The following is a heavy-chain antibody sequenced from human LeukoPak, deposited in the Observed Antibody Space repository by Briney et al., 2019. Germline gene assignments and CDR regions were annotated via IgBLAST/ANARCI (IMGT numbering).Heavy chain of an antibody. Sequence: SETLSLTCTVSGGSISSYYWSWIRQPPGKGLEWIGYIYYSGSTSYNPSLKSRVTISVDTSKNQFSLKLSSVTAADTAMYYCARQDGRAHYYYGMDVWGQGTTVTVSS. CDR1: GGSISSYY. CDR2: IYYSGST. J-gene: IGHJ6*02. V-gene: IGHV4-59*08. CDR3: ARQDGRAHYYYGMDV. D-gene: IGHD5-24*01.